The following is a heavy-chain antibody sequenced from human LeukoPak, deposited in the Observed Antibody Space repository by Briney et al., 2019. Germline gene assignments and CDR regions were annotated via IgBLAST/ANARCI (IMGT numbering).Heavy chain of an antibody. V-gene: IGHV3-48*01. J-gene: IGHJ4*02. CDR3: ARDYYDSSGYYYAGQAFDY. CDR2: ISSSSSTM. D-gene: IGHD3-22*01. Sequence: GGSLRLSCAASGFTFSSYSMNWVRQAPGKGLEWVSYISSSSSTMYYADSVKGRFTISRDNAKKSLYLQMNSLRAEDTAVYFCARDYYDSSGYYYAGQAFDYWGQGTLVTVSS. CDR1: GFTFSSYS.